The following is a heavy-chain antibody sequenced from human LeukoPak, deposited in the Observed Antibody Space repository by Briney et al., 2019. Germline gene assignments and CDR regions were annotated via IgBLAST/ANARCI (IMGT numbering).Heavy chain of an antibody. V-gene: IGHV4-61*02. J-gene: IGHJ3*02. Sequence: SQTLSLTCTVSGGSISSGSYYWSWIRQPAGKGLEWIGRIYTSGSTNYNPSLKSRVTISVDTSKNRFSLKLSSVTAADTAVYYCARPLSTVSDAFDIWGQGTMVTVSS. CDR3: ARPLSTVSDAFDI. CDR1: GGSISSGSYY. CDR2: IYTSGST. D-gene: IGHD4-17*01.